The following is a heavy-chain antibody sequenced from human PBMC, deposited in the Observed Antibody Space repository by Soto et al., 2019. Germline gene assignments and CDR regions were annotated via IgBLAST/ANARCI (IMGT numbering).Heavy chain of an antibody. CDR2: ISSSGNSL. CDR1: GFTFSDRY. D-gene: IGHD4-17*01. CDR3: ARAVGLGHGAHFDY. Sequence: QVQLVESGGGLVKPGGSLRLSCAVSGFTFSDRYMSWIRQAPGKGLEWVSYISSSGNSLMYADSVKGRFTISRDNAKNALYLQMNSLRAEDTAVYYCARAVGLGHGAHFDYWGQGSLVTVSS. V-gene: IGHV3-11*01. J-gene: IGHJ4*02.